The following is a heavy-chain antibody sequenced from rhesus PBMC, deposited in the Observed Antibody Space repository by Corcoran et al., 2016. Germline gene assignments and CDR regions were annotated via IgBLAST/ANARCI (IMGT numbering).Heavy chain of an antibody. V-gene: IGHV4-169*02. CDR2: IYGSGSTT. J-gene: IGHJ4*01. CDR1: GGSISSSY. D-gene: IGHD3-16*01. CDR3: AGEPGIYSGSYSDFDY. Sequence: QLQLQESGPGLVKPSETLSVTCAVSGGSISSSYWSWIRQAPGKGLEWIGYIYGSGSTTNYNPSLKRRFTISSGMSKNHFSMKLSAVTAAYTAVYYGAGEPGIYSGSYSDFDYWGQGVLVTVSS.